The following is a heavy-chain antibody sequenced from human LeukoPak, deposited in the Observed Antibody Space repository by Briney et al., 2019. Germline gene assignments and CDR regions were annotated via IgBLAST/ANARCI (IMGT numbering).Heavy chain of an antibody. V-gene: IGHV4-39*07. D-gene: IGHD3-10*01. CDR1: GGSISSSSYY. Sequence: PSETLSLTCTVSGGSISSSSYYWGWIRQPPGKGLEWIGSIYYSGSTYYNPSLKSRVTMSLDTSKTQFSLKVISVTAADTATYFCARDLTYAWFFYWGQGALVTVSS. CDR2: IYYSGST. CDR3: ARDLTYAWFFY. J-gene: IGHJ1*01.